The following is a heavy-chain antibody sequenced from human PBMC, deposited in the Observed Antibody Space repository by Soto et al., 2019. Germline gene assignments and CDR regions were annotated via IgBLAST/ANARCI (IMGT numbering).Heavy chain of an antibody. D-gene: IGHD1-26*01. V-gene: IGHV3-23*01. Sequence: LRLSCAASGFTFGSYGMTWVRQAPGKGLECVSGITAATGTTYYADSVKGRFTISRDLSTNTLFLQMNSLRAADSAVYYCAKAKGRSNFYYSGLDVWGQGTTVTVSS. CDR2: ITAATGTT. CDR3: AKAKGRSNFYYSGLDV. J-gene: IGHJ6*02. CDR1: GFTFGSYG.